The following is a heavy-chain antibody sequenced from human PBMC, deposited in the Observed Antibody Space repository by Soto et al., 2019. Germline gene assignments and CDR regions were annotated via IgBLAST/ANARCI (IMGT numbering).Heavy chain of an antibody. D-gene: IGHD3-22*01. CDR2: INPSGGST. J-gene: IGHJ4*02. V-gene: IGHV1-46*01. Sequence: ASVKVSCKASGYIFTNYYIHWVRQAPGQGLEWLGIINPSGGSTNYAQKFQGRVTITADKSTSTAYMELSSLRSEDTAVYYCARGQYYYDSSGYYSAYWGQGTLVTVSS. CDR1: GYIFTNYY. CDR3: ARGQYYYDSSGYYSAY.